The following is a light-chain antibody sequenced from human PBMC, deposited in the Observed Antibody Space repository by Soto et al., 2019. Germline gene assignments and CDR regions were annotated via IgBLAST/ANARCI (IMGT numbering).Light chain of an antibody. Sequence: DIQMTHSPSTLSASVGDRVTITCRASGFISSWLAWYQQKPGKAPKLLIYDTSTLASGVPSRFSGSGSGTDFTLTISSLQPDDFATYYCQQYNTFSWTFGPGTRVEIK. CDR2: DTS. V-gene: IGKV1-5*01. CDR1: GFISSW. J-gene: IGKJ1*01. CDR3: QQYNTFSWT.